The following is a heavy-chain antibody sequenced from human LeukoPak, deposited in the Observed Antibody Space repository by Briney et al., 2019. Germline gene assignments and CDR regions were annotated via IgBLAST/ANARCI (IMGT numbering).Heavy chain of an antibody. CDR3: ARALSVWGSYRYVGDY. J-gene: IGHJ4*02. D-gene: IGHD3-16*02. V-gene: IGHV1-69*04. Sequence: ASVKVSCKASGGTFSSYAISWVRQAPGQGLEWMGRIIPILGIANYAQKFQGRVTITADKSTSTAYMELSSLRSEDTAVYYCARALSVWGSYRYVGDYWGQGTLVTASS. CDR2: IIPILGIA. CDR1: GGTFSSYA.